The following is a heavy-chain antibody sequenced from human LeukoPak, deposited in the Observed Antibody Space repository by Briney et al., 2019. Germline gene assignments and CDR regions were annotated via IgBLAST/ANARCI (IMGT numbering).Heavy chain of an antibody. V-gene: IGHV1-18*01. CDR1: GYTFTSYG. D-gene: IGHD2-15*01. CDR2: ISAYNGNT. Sequence: ASVKVSCKASGYTFTSYGISWVRQAPGQGLEWMGWISAYNGNTNYPQKLQGRVNMTTDTSTSTAYMELRSLRSDDTAVYYCARTCSGGSCYYYYYGMDVWGQGTTVTVSS. CDR3: ARTCSGGSCYYYYYGMDV. J-gene: IGHJ6*02.